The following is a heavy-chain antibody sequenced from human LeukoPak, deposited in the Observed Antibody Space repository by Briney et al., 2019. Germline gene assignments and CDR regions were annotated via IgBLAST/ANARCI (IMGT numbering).Heavy chain of an antibody. CDR1: GFTFSGSW. J-gene: IGHJ4*02. V-gene: IGHV3-30*02. CDR2: IWYDGSNK. D-gene: IGHD2-21*02. Sequence: GGSLRLSCAASGFTFSGSWMHWVRQAPGKGLVWVAVIWYDGSNKYYADSVKGRFTISRDNSKNTLYLQMNSLRAEDTAVYYCAKVRAYCGGDCPPFFDYWGQGTLVTVSS. CDR3: AKVRAYCGGDCPPFFDY.